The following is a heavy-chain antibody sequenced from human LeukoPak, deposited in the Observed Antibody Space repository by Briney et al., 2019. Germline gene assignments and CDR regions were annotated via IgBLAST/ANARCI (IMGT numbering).Heavy chain of an antibody. J-gene: IGHJ4*02. D-gene: IGHD5-12*01. CDR1: GFAFTNAC. CDR2: IRSKNNGGTT. V-gene: IGHV3-15*01. CDR3: TTDPGYRGLYYFDY. Sequence: GGSLRLSCAASGFAFTNACMSWVPRAPGKGLEWVGRIRSKNNGGTTDYAAPVRGRFSISRDDSKSMLYLQMNSLKTEDAALYYCTTDPGYRGLYYFDYWGQGTLVTVSS.